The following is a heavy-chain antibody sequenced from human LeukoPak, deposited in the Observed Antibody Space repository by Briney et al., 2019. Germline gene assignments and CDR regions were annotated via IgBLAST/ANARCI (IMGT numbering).Heavy chain of an antibody. CDR2: ISGSGDTT. Sequence: LSLTCTVSGGSISSGDYYWSWIRQAPGKGLEWVSVISGSGDTTYYADSVKGRFTISRDNSKNTLYLQMNSLRSEDTAVYYCARDSTIGQLVRGYYYYMDVWGKGTTVTVS. D-gene: IGHD6-6*01. CDR1: GGSISSGDYY. V-gene: IGHV3-23*01. J-gene: IGHJ6*03. CDR3: ARDSTIGQLVRGYYYYMDV.